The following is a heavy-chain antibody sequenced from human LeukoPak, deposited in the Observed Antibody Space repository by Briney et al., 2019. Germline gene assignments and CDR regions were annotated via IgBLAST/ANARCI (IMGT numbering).Heavy chain of an antibody. V-gene: IGHV3-21*04. D-gene: IGHD3-9*01. Sequence: PGGSLRLSCAASGFTFSSYSMNWVRQAPGKGLEWVSSISSGSSYIYYADSVKGRFTIPRDNSKNTLYLQMNSLRVEDTAVYYCASGRNLRYSNWGQGTMVTVSS. CDR3: ASGRNLRYSN. J-gene: IGHJ3*01. CDR1: GFTFSSYS. CDR2: ISSGSSYI.